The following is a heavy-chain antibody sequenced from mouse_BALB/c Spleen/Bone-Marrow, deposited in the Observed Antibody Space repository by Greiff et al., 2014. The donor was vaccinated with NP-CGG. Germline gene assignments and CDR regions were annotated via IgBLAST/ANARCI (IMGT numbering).Heavy chain of an antibody. J-gene: IGHJ4*01. Sequence: QVQLKESGPGLVAPSQSLSITCTVSGFSLTSYGVHWVRQPPGKVLEWLGVIWAGGSTNYNSALMSRLSISKDNSKSQVFLKMNSLQTDDTAMYYCARCSYYEGAMDYWGQGTSVTVSS. V-gene: IGHV2-9*02. CDR1: GFSLTSYG. CDR3: ARCSYYEGAMDY. CDR2: IWAGGST. D-gene: IGHD1-1*01.